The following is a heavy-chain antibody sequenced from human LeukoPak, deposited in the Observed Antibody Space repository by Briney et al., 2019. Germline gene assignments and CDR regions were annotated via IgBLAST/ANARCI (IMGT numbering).Heavy chain of an antibody. Sequence: AXSWVRQAPGQGLEWMGGIIPMFGTVNYAQKFQGRVTITADKSTSTAYMELSSLRSEDTAVYYCARDPPGRPYSSSSYGWGQGTLVTVSS. CDR1: A. J-gene: IGHJ4*02. CDR3: ARDPPGRPYSSSSYG. V-gene: IGHV1-69*06. CDR2: IIPMFGTV. D-gene: IGHD6-6*01.